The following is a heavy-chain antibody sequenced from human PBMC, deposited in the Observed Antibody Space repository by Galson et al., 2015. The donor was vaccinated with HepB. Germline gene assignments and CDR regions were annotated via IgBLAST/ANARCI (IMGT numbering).Heavy chain of an antibody. CDR1: GGSISSYY. CDR3: ARVMGIRPYCSSTSCPGDGFDI. CDR2: IYTSGST. Sequence: ETLSLTCTVSGGSISSYYWSWIRQPAGKGLEWIGRIYTSGSTNYNPSLKSRVTMSVDTSKNQFSLKLSSVTAADPAVYYCARVMGIRPYCSSTSCPGDGFDIWGQGTMVTVSS. V-gene: IGHV4-4*07. D-gene: IGHD2-2*01. J-gene: IGHJ3*02.